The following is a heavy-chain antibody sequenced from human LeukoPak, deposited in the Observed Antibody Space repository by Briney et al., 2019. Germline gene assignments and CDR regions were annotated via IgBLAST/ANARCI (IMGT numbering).Heavy chain of an antibody. D-gene: IGHD3/OR15-3a*01. J-gene: IGHJ6*02. CDR1: GFTFTTYS. CDR3: ARVAFGLYVMDV. Sequence: KPGGSLRLSCAASGFTFTTYSMNWVRQAPGKGLEWVSSISSDSNYIYYADSLKGRFTISRDNAKNSLYLQMISLRAEDTAVYYCARVAFGLYVMDVWGQGTTVTVSS. CDR2: ISSDSNYI. V-gene: IGHV3-21*01.